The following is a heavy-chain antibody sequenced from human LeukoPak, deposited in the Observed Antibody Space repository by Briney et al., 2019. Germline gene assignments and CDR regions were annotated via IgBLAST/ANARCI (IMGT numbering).Heavy chain of an antibody. CDR1: GFTFSTSA. CDR3: ARGPHSGNYELDY. D-gene: IGHD1-26*01. V-gene: IGHV3-30-3*01. CDR2: ISYDGGNI. Sequence: GGSLRLSCAASGFTFSTSAFHWVRQAPGKGLEWVAMISYDGGNINYADSVKGRFTISRDNSKNTLYLQVNSLRGEDTAMYYCARGPHSGNYELDYWGQGTLVIVSS. J-gene: IGHJ4*02.